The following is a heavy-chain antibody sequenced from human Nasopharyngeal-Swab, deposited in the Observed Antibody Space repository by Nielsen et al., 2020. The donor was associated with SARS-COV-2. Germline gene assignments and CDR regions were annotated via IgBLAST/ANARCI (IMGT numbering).Heavy chain of an antibody. J-gene: IGHJ4*02. CDR2: INAGNGNT. V-gene: IGHV1-3*01. CDR1: GYTFTSYA. CDR3: AHGSTEQLVPFDY. D-gene: IGHD6-6*01. Sequence: SVKVSCKASGYTFTSYAMHWVRQAPGQRLEWMGWINAGNGNTKYSQKFQGRVTITRDTSASTAYMELSSLRSEDTAVYYCAHGSTEQLVPFDYWGQGTLVTVSS.